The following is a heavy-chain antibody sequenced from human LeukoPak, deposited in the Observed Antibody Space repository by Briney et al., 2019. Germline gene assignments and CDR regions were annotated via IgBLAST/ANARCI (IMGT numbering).Heavy chain of an antibody. CDR1: GFTLSSYC. J-gene: IGHJ4*02. V-gene: IGHV3-74*01. D-gene: IGHD1-26*01. Sequence: GGSLRLSCAASGFTLSSYCMHWVRQVPGKGLVWVSRINSDGSSTSYADSVKGRFNISRHNAKNSLYLHMNSLRGEDTAVYYCARGSVGADFWGQGTLVTVSS. CDR3: ARGSVGADF. CDR2: INSDGSST.